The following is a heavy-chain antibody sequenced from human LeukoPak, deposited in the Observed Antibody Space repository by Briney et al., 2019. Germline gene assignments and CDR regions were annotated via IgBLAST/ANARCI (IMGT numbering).Heavy chain of an antibody. CDR2: ISGSGGST. V-gene: IGHV3-23*01. J-gene: IGHJ2*01. D-gene: IGHD3-22*01. CDR3: AKDIHDSSGYYYVPNDWYFDL. CDR1: GSTFSTYA. Sequence: QTRGSLRLSCAASGSTFSTYALSWVRQAPRKGLEWVSAISGSGGSTYYADSVKGRFTISRDNSKNTLYLQMNSLRAEDTAVYYCAKDIHDSSGYYYVPNDWYFDLWGRGTLVTVSS.